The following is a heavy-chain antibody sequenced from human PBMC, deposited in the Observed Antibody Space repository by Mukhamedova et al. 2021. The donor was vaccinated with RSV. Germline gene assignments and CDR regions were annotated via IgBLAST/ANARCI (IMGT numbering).Heavy chain of an antibody. CDR3: ARAPSSSGKIDY. CDR2: IYYSGST. Sequence: GKGLEWIGYIYYSGSTYYNPSLKSRVTISLDTSKNQFSLRVNSVTAADTAVYYCARAPSSSGKIDYWGRGTLVTVSS. J-gene: IGHJ4*02. V-gene: IGHV4-31*02. D-gene: IGHD6-6*01.